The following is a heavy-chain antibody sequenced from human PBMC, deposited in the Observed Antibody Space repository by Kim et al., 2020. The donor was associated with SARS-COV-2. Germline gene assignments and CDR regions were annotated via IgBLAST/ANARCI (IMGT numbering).Heavy chain of an antibody. D-gene: IGHD3-10*01. J-gene: IGHJ6*02. CDR3: ARLGQGVTMVRGVTDYYGMDV. V-gene: IGHV5-51*01. Sequence: GESLKISCKGSGYSFTSYWIGWVRQMPGKGLEWMGIIYPGDSDTRYSPSFQGQVTISADKSISTAYLQWSSLKASDTAMYYCARLGQGVTMVRGVTDYYGMDVWGQGTTVTVSS. CDR2: IYPGDSDT. CDR1: GYSFTSYW.